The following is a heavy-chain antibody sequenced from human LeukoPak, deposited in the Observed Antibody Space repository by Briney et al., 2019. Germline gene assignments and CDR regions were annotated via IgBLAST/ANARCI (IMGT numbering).Heavy chain of an antibody. J-gene: IGHJ6*03. V-gene: IGHV3-30-3*02. D-gene: IGHD3-10*01. CDR3: AKQIGYSYYYMDV. CDR1: GFTFSSYA. Sequence: GRSLRLSCAASGFTFSSYAMHWVRQAPGKGLEWAAVISYDGSNKYYADSVKGRFTISRDNSKNTLYLQMNSLRAEDTAVYYCAKQIGYSYYYMDVWGKGTTVTVSS. CDR2: ISYDGSNK.